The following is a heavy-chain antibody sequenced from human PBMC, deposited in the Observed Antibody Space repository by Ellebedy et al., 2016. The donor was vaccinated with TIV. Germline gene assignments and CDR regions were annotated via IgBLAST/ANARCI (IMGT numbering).Heavy chain of an antibody. V-gene: IGHV5-10-1*01. CDR3: ARYSGSYGGYDY. CDR1: GYSFSTFW. D-gene: IGHD1-26*01. CDR2: IDPSDSYT. J-gene: IGHJ4*02. Sequence: GESLKISCKGSGYSFSTFWVIWVRQRHGKGLESMGRIDPSDSYTNYSPSFQGHVTMSADTSISTAYLEWSSLKASDTAIYYCARYSGSYGGYDYWGPGTLVTVSS.